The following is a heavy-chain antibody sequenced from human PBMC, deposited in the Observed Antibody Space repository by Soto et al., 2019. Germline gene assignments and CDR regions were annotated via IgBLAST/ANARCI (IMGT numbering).Heavy chain of an antibody. Sequence: GGSLRLSCAASGFTFSSYGMHWVRQAPGKGLEWVAVISYDGSNKYYADSVKGRFTISRDNSKNTLYLQMNSLRAEDTAVYYCAKDATVRIGYYYYYYMDVWGKGTTVTISS. CDR3: AKDATVRIGYYYYYYMDV. J-gene: IGHJ6*03. CDR1: GFTFSSYG. CDR2: ISYDGSNK. V-gene: IGHV3-30*18. D-gene: IGHD4-4*01.